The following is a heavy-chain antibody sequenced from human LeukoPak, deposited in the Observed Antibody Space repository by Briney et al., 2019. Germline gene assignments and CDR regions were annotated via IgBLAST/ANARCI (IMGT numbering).Heavy chain of an antibody. CDR3: ARSPNYCGGDCFEH. CDR2: ISSSGGTI. Sequence: GGSLRLSCAASGFTFSDCYMSWIRQAPGKGLEWVSYISSSGGTIYYADSVKGRFTISRDNAKNSLYLQMNSLRAEDTAVYYCARSPNYCGGDCFEHWGQGTLVTVSS. CDR1: GFTFSDCY. J-gene: IGHJ4*02. D-gene: IGHD2-21*01. V-gene: IGHV3-11*01.